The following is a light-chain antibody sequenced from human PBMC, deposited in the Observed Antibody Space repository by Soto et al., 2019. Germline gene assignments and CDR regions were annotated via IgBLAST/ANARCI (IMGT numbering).Light chain of an antibody. CDR2: LNSDGSH. Sequence: QLVLTQSPSASASLGASVKLTCTLSSGHSNYAIAWLPQQSVKGPRYLMKLNSDGSHSTGDGIPDRVSGSSSGAERYLTITSVQSEDEADCYCQTWGSGIVVFGGGTKLTVL. CDR3: QTWGSGIVV. CDR1: SGHSNYA. J-gene: IGLJ2*01. V-gene: IGLV4-69*01.